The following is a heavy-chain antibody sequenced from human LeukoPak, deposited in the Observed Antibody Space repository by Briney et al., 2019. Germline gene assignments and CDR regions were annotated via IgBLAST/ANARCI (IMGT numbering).Heavy chain of an antibody. CDR2: ISYDGSNT. D-gene: IGHD3-22*01. J-gene: IGHJ4*02. CDR3: AKDRFSYYYDDSGYYPFDY. Sequence: GRSLRLSCAASGFTFSSYAMHWVRQAPGKGLEWVALISYDGSNTYYGDSVKGRFTISRDNSKNTLYLQMNTLRAEDTAVYYCAKDRFSYYYDDSGYYPFDYWGQGTLVTVSS. V-gene: IGHV3-30*18. CDR1: GFTFSSYA.